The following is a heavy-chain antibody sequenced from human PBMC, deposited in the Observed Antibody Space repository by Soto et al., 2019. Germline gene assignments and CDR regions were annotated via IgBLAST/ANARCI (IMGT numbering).Heavy chain of an antibody. Sequence: PGESLKISCNGSGYIFTSYWISWVRQMPGKGLEWMGRIDPSDSYTNYSPSFQGHVTISADKSISTAYLQWSSLKASDTAMYYCASMLGYCSGGSCPRGEYYYYGMDVWGQGTTVTVSS. D-gene: IGHD2-15*01. CDR1: GYIFTSYW. V-gene: IGHV5-10-1*01. CDR2: IDPSDSYT. J-gene: IGHJ6*02. CDR3: ASMLGYCSGGSCPRGEYYYYGMDV.